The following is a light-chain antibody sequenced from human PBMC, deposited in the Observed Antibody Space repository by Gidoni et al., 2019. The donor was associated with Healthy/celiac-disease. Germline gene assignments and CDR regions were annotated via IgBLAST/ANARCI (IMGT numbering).Light chain of an antibody. CDR1: SSDVGTYNL. CDR2: AVN. V-gene: IGLV2-23*02. J-gene: IGLJ2*01. CDR3: CSYAGGGKLV. Sequence: SALTQPASVSGSPGPSITISCTGTSSDVGTYNLVSWYQQHPGKAPKLLLYAVNKRPSGISNHFSGSKSGNTASLTISGLQAEDEADYYCCSYAGGGKLVFGGGTKLTVL.